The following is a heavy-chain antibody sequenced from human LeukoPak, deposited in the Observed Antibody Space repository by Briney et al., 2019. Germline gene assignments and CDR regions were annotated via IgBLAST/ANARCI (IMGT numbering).Heavy chain of an antibody. V-gene: IGHV1-69*05. J-gene: IGHJ4*02. D-gene: IGHD7-27*01. CDR1: GGTFSSYA. Sequence: SVKVSCKASGGTFSSYAISWVRQAPGQGLEWMGGIIPIFGTANYAQKLQGRVTMTTDTSTSTAYMELRSLRSDDTAVYYCARDLLPGDGGPFDYWGQGTLVTVSS. CDR2: IIPIFGTA. CDR3: ARDLLPGDGGPFDY.